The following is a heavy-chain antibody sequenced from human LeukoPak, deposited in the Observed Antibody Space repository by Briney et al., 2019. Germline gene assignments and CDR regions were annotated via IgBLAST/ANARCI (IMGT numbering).Heavy chain of an antibody. Sequence: ASVKVSCKASGYTFTSYGISWVRQAPGQGLEWMGWISAYNGNTNYAQKFQGRVTITADKSTSTAYMELSSLRSEDTAVYYCARGPQIGYCSSTSCYRFGYYYYYYYMDVWGKGTTVTVSS. CDR3: ARGPQIGYCSSTSCYRFGYYYYYYYMDV. CDR1: GYTFTSYG. D-gene: IGHD2-2*02. CDR2: ISAYNGNT. V-gene: IGHV1-18*01. J-gene: IGHJ6*03.